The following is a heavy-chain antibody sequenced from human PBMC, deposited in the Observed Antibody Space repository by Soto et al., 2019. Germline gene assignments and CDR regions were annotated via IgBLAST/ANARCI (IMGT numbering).Heavy chain of an antibody. Sequence: PSETLSLTCTVSGGSISSYYWSWIRQPPGKGLEWNGYIYYSGSTNYNPSLRSRVTISVDTSKNQFSLKLSSVTAADTAVYYCARLSAKPYYYYYYMDVWGKGTTVTVSS. CDR1: GGSISSYY. CDR3: ARLSAKPYYYYYYMDV. J-gene: IGHJ6*03. D-gene: IGHD5-18*01. V-gene: IGHV4-59*08. CDR2: IYYSGST.